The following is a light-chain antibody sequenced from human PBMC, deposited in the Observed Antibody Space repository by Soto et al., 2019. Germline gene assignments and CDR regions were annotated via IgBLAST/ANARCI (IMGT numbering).Light chain of an antibody. CDR1: SSDVGGYNF. CDR3: SSYTSISTYV. J-gene: IGLJ1*01. Sequence: QSALTQPASVSGSPGQSITISCTGTSSDVGGYNFVSWYQQHPDKAPKLMIYDVTNRPSGVSNRFSGSKSSNTASLTISGLQAEDEADYYCSSYTSISTYVFGTGTKVTV. CDR2: DVT. V-gene: IGLV2-14*01.